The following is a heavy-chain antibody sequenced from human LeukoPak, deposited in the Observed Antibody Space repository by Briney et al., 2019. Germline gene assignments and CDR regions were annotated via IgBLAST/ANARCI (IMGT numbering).Heavy chain of an antibody. J-gene: IGHJ5*02. CDR2: ISGSGSST. CDR1: GFTFSSYA. Sequence: GGSLRLSCAASGFTFSSYAMSWVRQAPGKGLEWVSTISGSGSSTFYADSVKGRFTISRDNAKNTLYLQMNSLRAEDTAVYYCARPGVYYDVSWGQGTLVTVSS. D-gene: IGHD3-22*01. CDR3: ARPGVYYDVS. V-gene: IGHV3-23*01.